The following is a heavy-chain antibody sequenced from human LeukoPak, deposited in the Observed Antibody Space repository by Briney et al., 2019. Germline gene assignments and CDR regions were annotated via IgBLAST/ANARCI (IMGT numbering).Heavy chain of an antibody. CDR1: GGSISSGSYY. J-gene: IGHJ4*02. CDR2: IYTSGST. CDR3: AEGSGSFDY. D-gene: IGHD5-12*01. V-gene: IGHV4-61*02. Sequence: SQTLSLTCTVSGGSISSGSYYWRWIRQPAGKGLEWIGRIYTSGSTNYNPSLKSRVTISVDTSKNQFSLKLSSVTAADTAVYYCAEGSGSFDYWGQGTLVTVSS.